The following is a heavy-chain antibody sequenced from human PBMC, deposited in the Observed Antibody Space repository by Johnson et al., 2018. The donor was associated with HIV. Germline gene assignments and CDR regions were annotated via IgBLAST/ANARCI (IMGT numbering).Heavy chain of an antibody. Sequence: VQLVESGGGLVQPGGSLRLSCAASGFAVSSNYMSWVRQAPGKGLEWVSVIYSGGSTYYADSVKGRFTISRDNSKNTLYLQMNSLRAEDTAVYYCAVLTTGGLRVGNFDIWGQGTMVTVSS. CDR3: AVLTTGGLRVGNFDI. V-gene: IGHV3-66*01. CDR1: GFAVSSNY. CDR2: IYSGGST. D-gene: IGHD1-1*01. J-gene: IGHJ3*02.